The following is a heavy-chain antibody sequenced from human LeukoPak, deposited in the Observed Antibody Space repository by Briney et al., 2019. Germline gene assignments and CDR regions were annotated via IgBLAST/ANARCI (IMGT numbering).Heavy chain of an antibody. Sequence: GGSLRLSCAASGFTFSSYTMNWVRQAPGKGLEWVSSITSSGSYIYYADSVKGRFTISRDNAKNSLYLQMNSLRAEDTAVYYCARSRPGISVSGTEPCDYWGQGTLVTVSS. J-gene: IGHJ4*02. V-gene: IGHV3-21*01. D-gene: IGHD6-19*01. CDR3: ARSRPGISVSGTEPCDY. CDR1: GFTFSSYT. CDR2: ITSSGSYI.